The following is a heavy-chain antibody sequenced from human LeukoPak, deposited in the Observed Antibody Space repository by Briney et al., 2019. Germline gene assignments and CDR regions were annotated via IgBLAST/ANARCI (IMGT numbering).Heavy chain of an antibody. J-gene: IGHJ4*02. CDR3: ARGGGRGYYDSSGYYHVR. V-gene: IGHV1-2*06. CDR1: GYTFTGYY. Sequence: GASVKVSCKASGYTFTGYYMHWVRQAPGQGLEWIGRINPNSGGTNYAQKFQGRVTMTRDTSISTAYMELSRLRSDDTAVYYCARGGGRGYYDSSGYYHVRWGQGTLVTVSS. CDR2: INPNSGGT. D-gene: IGHD3-22*01.